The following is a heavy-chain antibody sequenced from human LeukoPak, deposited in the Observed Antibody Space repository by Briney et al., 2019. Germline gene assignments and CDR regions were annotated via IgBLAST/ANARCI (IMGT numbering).Heavy chain of an antibody. CDR2: MNPNSGNT. J-gene: IGHJ4*02. CDR1: GYTFTSYD. D-gene: IGHD5-12*01. CDR3: ARGNVDIVATIDHFDY. V-gene: IGHV1-8*01. Sequence: GASVKVSCKASGYTFTSYDINWVRQATGQGLEWMGWMNPNSGNTGYAQKFQGRVTMTRNTSISTAYMELSSLRSEDTAVYYCARGNVDIVATIDHFDYWGQGTLVTVSS.